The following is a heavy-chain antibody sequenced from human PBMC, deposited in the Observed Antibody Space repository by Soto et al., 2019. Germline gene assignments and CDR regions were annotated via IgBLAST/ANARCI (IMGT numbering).Heavy chain of an antibody. J-gene: IGHJ6*03. V-gene: IGHV3-33*01. CDR2: IWGDATKT. CDR3: VRGYYRYMDV. CDR1: GYVFSDHA. Sequence: QVQLVESGGGVVQPGRPLRLSCTASGYVFSDHAIHWVRQAPGQGLEWVAVIWGDATKTYYADSVTGRFTISRDNSMNTAYLQVDSLRVEDTAVYYCVRGYYRYMDVWGEGTTVTVS.